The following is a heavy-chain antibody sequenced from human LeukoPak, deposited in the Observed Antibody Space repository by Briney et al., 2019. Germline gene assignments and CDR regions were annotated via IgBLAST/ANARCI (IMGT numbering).Heavy chain of an antibody. J-gene: IGHJ6*04. V-gene: IGHV3-48*04. Sequence: PGGSLRLSCAASGFTFISYGMHWVRQAPGKGLEWVSYISSSGSTIYYADSVKGRFTISRDNAKNSLYLQMNSLRAEDTAVYYCAELGITMIGGVWGKGTTVTISS. CDR2: ISSSGSTI. CDR1: GFTFISYG. CDR3: AELGITMIGGV. D-gene: IGHD3-10*02.